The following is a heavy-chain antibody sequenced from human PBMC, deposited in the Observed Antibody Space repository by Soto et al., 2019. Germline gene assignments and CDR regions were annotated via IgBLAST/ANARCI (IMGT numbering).Heavy chain of an antibody. J-gene: IGHJ6*02. V-gene: IGHV3-53*01. CDR3: ARDYYYGSGNYYRADYYHYGMDV. D-gene: IGHD3-10*01. CDR1: GFTVTSYY. CDR2: IYTGGNT. Sequence: GGSLRLSCAASGFTVTSYYMSGVRQAPGKGLEWVSLIYTGGNTNYADSVKGRFTISRDNSKNTLYLQMNSLRAEDTAVYYCARDYYYGSGNYYRADYYHYGMDVWGQGTTVTVSS.